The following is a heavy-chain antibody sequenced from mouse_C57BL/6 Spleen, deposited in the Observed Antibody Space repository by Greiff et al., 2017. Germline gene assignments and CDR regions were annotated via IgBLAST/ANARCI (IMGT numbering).Heavy chain of an antibody. CDR3: ASGGWRTTSEFAY. D-gene: IGHD1-1*01. V-gene: IGHV2-6*01. Sequence: QVQLKQSGPGLVAPSQSLSITCTVSGFSLTSYGVDWVRQSPGKGLEWLGVIWGVGSTNYNSALKSRLSISKDNSKSQVFLKMNSLQTDDTAMYYCASGGWRTTSEFAYWGQGTLVTVSA. CDR1: GFSLTSYG. J-gene: IGHJ3*01. CDR2: IWGVGST.